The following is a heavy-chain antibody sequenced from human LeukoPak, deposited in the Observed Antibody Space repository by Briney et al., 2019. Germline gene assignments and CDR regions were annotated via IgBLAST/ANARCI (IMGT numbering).Heavy chain of an antibody. J-gene: IGHJ2*01. Sequence: SETLSLTCTVSGGSISSSSYYWGWIRQPPGKGLEWIGSIYYSGSTYYNPSLKSRVTISVDTSKDQFSLKLCSVTAADTAVYYCARTTIVGATPYWYFDLWGRGTLVTVSS. D-gene: IGHD1-26*01. CDR1: GGSISSSSYY. CDR3: ARTTIVGATPYWYFDL. V-gene: IGHV4-39*07. CDR2: IYYSGST.